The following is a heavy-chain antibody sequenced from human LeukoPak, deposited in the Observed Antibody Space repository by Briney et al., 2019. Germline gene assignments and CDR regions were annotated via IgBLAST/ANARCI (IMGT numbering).Heavy chain of an antibody. CDR2: MNPHSGNV. CDR1: GYTFTNFD. D-gene: IGHD3-3*01. V-gene: IGHV1-8*01. J-gene: IGHJ3*02. Sequence: ASVKVSCKASGYTFTNFDISWVRQATGQGLEWMGWMNPHSGNVGYAQKFQDRVTMTRDTSINTAYMELSSLRSEDTAVYYCARDPSPIKDFWSGSYEDIWGQGTMVTVSS. CDR3: ARDPSPIKDFWSGSYEDI.